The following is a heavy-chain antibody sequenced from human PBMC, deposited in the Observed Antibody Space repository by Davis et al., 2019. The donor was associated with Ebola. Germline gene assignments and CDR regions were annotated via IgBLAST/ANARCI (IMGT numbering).Heavy chain of an antibody. Sequence: ASVKVSCKASGYTFTSYYMHWVRQAPGQGLEWMGIINPSGGSTSYAQKFQGRVTMTRDTSTSTVYMELSSLRSEDTAVYYCARSLQLAAAGTYVVDYWGRGTLVPVSS. CDR3: ARSLQLAAAGTYVVDY. D-gene: IGHD6-13*01. CDR2: INPSGGST. V-gene: IGHV1-46*01. J-gene: IGHJ2*01. CDR1: GYTFTSYY.